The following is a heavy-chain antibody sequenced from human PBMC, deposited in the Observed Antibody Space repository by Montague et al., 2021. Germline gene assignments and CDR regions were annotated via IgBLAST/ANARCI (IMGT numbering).Heavy chain of an antibody. J-gene: IGHJ6*03. CDR1: RSLINSDYY. CDR3: ARERDRYYYMDI. Sequence: SETLSLTCTVSRSLINSDYYWGWIRQPPGKGLEWMGSVSHGGRTYYNPSLKSRVTMSVDTSSNHFSLKLSSVTAADTAMYYCARERDRYYYMDIWGKGTTITVSS. V-gene: IGHV4-38-2*02. CDR2: VSHGGRT.